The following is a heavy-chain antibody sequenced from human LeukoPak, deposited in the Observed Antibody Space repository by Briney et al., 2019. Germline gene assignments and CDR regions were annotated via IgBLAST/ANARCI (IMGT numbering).Heavy chain of an antibody. CDR2: IFHSGTT. D-gene: IGHD6-13*01. CDR3: ARGSDSSNWHPHGY. J-gene: IGHJ4*02. CDR1: GGSISSNHW. Sequence: PSGTLSLTCAVSGGSISSNHWWSWVRQPPGKGLEWIGEIFHSGTTNYNPSLKSRVTISVDKSKNQFSLKLSSVTAADTAVYYCARGSDSSNWHPHGYWGQGALVTVSS. V-gene: IGHV4-4*02.